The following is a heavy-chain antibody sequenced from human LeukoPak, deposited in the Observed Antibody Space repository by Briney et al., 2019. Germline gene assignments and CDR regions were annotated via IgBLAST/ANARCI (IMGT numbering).Heavy chain of an antibody. CDR1: GYTFTSYG. D-gene: IGHD3-22*01. CDR3: ARDVFSYYYDSSGYPPFDY. J-gene: IGHJ4*02. V-gene: IGHV1-18*01. Sequence: ASVKVSCKASGYTFTSYGISWVRQAPGQGLEWMGWISAYNGNTNYAQKLQGRVTMTTDKSTSTAYMELRSLRSDDTAVYYCARDVFSYYYDSSGYPPFDYWGQGTLVTVSS. CDR2: ISAYNGNT.